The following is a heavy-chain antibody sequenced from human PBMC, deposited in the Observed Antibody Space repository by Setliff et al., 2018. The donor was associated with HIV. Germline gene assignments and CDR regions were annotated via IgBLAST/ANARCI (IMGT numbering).Heavy chain of an antibody. CDR1: GFTFSNAW. J-gene: IGHJ4*02. V-gene: IGHV3-15*05. CDR2: IKSKTDGGTT. CDR3: AKEFEDLSGAY. D-gene: IGHD3-10*01. Sequence: PGGSLRLSCAASGFTFSNAWMSWVRQAPGKGLEWVGRIKSKTDGGTTDYAAPVKGRFTISRDNSKNTLYLQMNSLRAEDTATYYCAKEFEDLSGAYWGQGTLVTVSS.